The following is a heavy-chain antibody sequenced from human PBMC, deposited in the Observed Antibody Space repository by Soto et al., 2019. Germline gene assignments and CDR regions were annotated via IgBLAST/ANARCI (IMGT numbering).Heavy chain of an antibody. J-gene: IGHJ6*02. V-gene: IGHV3-21*01. Sequence: GGSLRLSCAASGFTFSSYSMNWVRQAPGKGLEWVSSISSSSSYIYYADSVKGRFTISRDNAKNSLYLQMNSLRAEDTAVYYCARASKVRGVIYYYGMDVWGQGTTVTVSS. D-gene: IGHD3-10*01. CDR2: ISSSSSYI. CDR3: ARASKVRGVIYYYGMDV. CDR1: GFTFSSYS.